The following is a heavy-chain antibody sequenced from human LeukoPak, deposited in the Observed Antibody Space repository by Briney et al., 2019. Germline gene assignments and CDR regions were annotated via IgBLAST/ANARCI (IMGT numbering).Heavy chain of an antibody. Sequence: PGGSLRLSCAASGFTFSSYGMHWVRQAPGKGLEWVAVIWYDGSNKYYADSVKGRFTISRDNSKNTLYLQMNSLRAEDTAVYYCAKDRILLEWYIPADYWGQGTLVTVSS. CDR2: IWYDGSNK. CDR1: GFTFSSYG. J-gene: IGHJ4*02. D-gene: IGHD3-3*01. CDR3: AKDRILLEWYIPADY. V-gene: IGHV3-33*06.